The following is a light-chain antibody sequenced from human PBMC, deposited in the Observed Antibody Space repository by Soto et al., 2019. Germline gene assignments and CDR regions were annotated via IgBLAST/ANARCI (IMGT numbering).Light chain of an antibody. J-gene: IGKJ1*01. Sequence: DVQLTHSPSFQSAFVGDRVTITCRASQGISSYLAWYQQRPGKAPRFLFHAASTLQSAVPSRFAGSGSGTEFTLTISSLQPEDFATYYCQQLNTFPRTFGQGTKVEI. V-gene: IGKV1-9*01. CDR1: QGISSY. CDR2: AAS. CDR3: QQLNTFPRT.